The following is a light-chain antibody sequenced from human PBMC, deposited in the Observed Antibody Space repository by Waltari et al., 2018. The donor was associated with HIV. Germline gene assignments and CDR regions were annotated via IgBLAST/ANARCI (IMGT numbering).Light chain of an antibody. CDR2: EVS. CDR3: ISYISSSSPV. Sequence: QSALTQPASVSGSPGQSITISCTGTSFDIYGYNFVSWFQHYPGNSPTFIIYEVSNRPSGVSSRFSGSKSGNTASLTISGLQPEDEAEYFCISYISSSSPVFGGGTKLTVL. CDR1: SFDIYGYNF. V-gene: IGLV2-14*01. J-gene: IGLJ3*02.